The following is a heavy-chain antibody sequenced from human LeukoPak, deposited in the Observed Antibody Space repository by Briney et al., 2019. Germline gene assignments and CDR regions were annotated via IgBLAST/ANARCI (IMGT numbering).Heavy chain of an antibody. J-gene: IGHJ6*03. Sequence: GSLRLSCAASGFTFSSYSMNWVRQAPGKGLEWVSYISSSSSTIYYADSVKGRFTISRDNAKNSLYLQMNSLRAEDTAVYYCARVPRPVSVYYYYYMDVWGKGTTVTVSS. D-gene: IGHD1-14*01. CDR3: ARVPRPVSVYYYYYMDV. CDR1: GFTFSSYS. V-gene: IGHV3-48*01. CDR2: ISSSSSTI.